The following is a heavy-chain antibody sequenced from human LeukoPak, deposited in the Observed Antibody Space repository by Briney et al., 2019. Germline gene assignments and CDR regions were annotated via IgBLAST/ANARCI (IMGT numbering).Heavy chain of an antibody. CDR3: ASWDFWSGYPPFDY. J-gene: IGHJ4*02. Sequence: GGSLRLSCAASGFTFSSYAMSWVRQAPGKGLEWVSAISGSGGSTYYADSVKGRFTISRDNSKNTLYLQMNSLRAEDTAVYYCASWDFWSGYPPFDYWGQGTLVTVSS. CDR1: GFTFSSYA. CDR2: ISGSGGST. V-gene: IGHV3-23*01. D-gene: IGHD3-3*01.